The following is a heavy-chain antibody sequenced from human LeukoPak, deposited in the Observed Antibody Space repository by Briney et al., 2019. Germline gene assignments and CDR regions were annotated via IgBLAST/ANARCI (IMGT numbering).Heavy chain of an antibody. CDR3: ARGRANRSYYYDSSGSLRWFDP. Sequence: SQTLSLTCAVSGGSISSGGYSWSWIRQPPGKGLEWIGYIYYSGSTYYNPSLKSRVTISVDTSKNQFSLKLSSVTAADTAVYYCARGRANRSYYYDSSGSLRWFDPWGQGTLVTVSS. V-gene: IGHV4-30-4*07. D-gene: IGHD3-22*01. J-gene: IGHJ5*02. CDR1: GGSISSGGYS. CDR2: IYYSGST.